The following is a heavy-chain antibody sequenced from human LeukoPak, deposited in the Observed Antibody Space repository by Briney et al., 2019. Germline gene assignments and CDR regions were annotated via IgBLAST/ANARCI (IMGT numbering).Heavy chain of an antibody. CDR3: ARRVWDYYDSSALDY. J-gene: IGHJ4*02. D-gene: IGHD3-22*01. CDR1: GDSFTSYW. Sequence: GESLKISCKGSGDSFTSYWIGWVRQMPGKGLEWMGIIYPGDSDTRYSPSFQGQVTISADKSISTAYPQWSSLKASDTAMYYCARRVWDYYDSSALDYWGQGTLVTVSS. CDR2: IYPGDSDT. V-gene: IGHV5-51*01.